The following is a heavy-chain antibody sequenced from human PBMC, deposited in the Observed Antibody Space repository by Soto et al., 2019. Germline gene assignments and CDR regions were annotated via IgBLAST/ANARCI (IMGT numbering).Heavy chain of an antibody. CDR2: IIPILGIA. CDR1: GGTFSSYT. CDR3: ATSMVRGVISAYYYGMDV. V-gene: IGHV1-69*02. D-gene: IGHD3-10*01. Sequence: GASVKVSCKASGGTFSSYTISWVRQAPGQGLEWMGRIIPILGIANYAQKFQGRVTITADKSTSTAYMELSSLRSEDTAVCYCATSMVRGVISAYYYGMDVWGQGTTVTVSS. J-gene: IGHJ6*02.